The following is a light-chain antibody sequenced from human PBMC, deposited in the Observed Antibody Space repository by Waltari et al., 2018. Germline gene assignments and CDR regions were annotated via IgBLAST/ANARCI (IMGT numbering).Light chain of an antibody. CDR1: SGHTNNA. Sequence: QLVLTQSPSASASLGASVKVTCPLSSGHTNNAIAWHPQQPERGPRFLVRINSDGSHKKGDGVPDRFSGSRSGTEFYLTISSLQSEDEGDYYCQTWDTAILLFGGGTKLSVL. J-gene: IGLJ3*02. CDR3: QTWDTAILL. V-gene: IGLV4-69*01. CDR2: INSDGSH.